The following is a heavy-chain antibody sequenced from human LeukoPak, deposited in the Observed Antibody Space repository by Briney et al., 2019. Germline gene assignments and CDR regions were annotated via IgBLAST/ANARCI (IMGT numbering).Heavy chain of an antibody. CDR1: GYTFTSYY. J-gene: IGHJ5*02. V-gene: IGHV1-46*01. D-gene: IGHD3-3*01. CDR2: INPSGGST. Sequence: GASVKVSCKASGYTFTSYYMHWVRQAPGQGLEWMGIINPSGGSTSYAQKFQGRVTMTRDTSTSTVYMELSSLRSEDTAVYYCARAPRLGVDYNWFDPWGQGTLVTVSS. CDR3: ARAPRLGVDYNWFDP.